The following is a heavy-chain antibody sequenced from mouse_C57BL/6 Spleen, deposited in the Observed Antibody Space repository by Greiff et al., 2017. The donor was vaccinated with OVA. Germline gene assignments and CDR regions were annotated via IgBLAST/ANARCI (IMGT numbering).Heavy chain of an antibody. Sequence: QVQLQQPGAELVKPGASVKMSCKASGYTFTSYWITWVKQRPGQGLEWIGDIYPGSGSTNYNEKFKSKATLTVVTSSSTAYMQLSSLTSEDSAVYYCARNARSPWYFDVWGTGTTVTVSS. V-gene: IGHV1-55*01. CDR2: IYPGSGST. CDR1: GYTFTSYW. CDR3: ARNARSPWYFDV. J-gene: IGHJ1*03.